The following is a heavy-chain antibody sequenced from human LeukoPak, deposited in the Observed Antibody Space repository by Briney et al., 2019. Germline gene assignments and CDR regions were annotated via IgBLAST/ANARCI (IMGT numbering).Heavy chain of an antibody. D-gene: IGHD6-19*01. J-gene: IGHJ4*02. CDR1: GFTFSSYE. V-gene: IGHV3-23*01. CDR3: AKDRTQGSGWYLIFDY. Sequence: SGGSLRLSCAASGFTFSSYEMNWVRQAPGKGLEWVATISGNSITTYYADSLRGRFTISRDASKNTLYLQMDSLRVEDTAVYFCAKDRTQGSGWYLIFDYWSQGTLVTVSS. CDR2: ISGNSITT.